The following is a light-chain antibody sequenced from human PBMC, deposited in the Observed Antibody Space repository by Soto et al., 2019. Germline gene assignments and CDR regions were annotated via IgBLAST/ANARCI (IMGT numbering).Light chain of an antibody. V-gene: IGKV1-33*01. CDR2: DAS. CDR1: QVISNY. CDR3: QQYDNLPLT. J-gene: IGKJ5*01. Sequence: DIQMTQSPSSLSAYVGDRVTITCQASQVISNYLNWYQQKPGKAPKLLIYDASNLETGVPSRFSGSGSGTDFTFTISSLQPEDIATYYCQQYDNLPLTFGQGTLLEIK.